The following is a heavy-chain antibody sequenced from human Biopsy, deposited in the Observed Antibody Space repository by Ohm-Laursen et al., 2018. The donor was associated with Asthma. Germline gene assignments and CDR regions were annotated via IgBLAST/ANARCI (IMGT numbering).Heavy chain of an antibody. D-gene: IGHD6-6*01. Sequence: ETLSLTCVVSGDAMSTSGSYWGWIRQSPGKGLEWIGSIYYSGRTYYNPPLESRVTISADTSKNHFSLKVTSVTAADTAVYYCARAVSSSSYWYFDLWGRGDLVTVSS. J-gene: IGHJ2*01. CDR3: ARAVSSSSYWYFDL. V-gene: IGHV4-39*02. CDR2: IYYSGRT. CDR1: GDAMSTSGSY.